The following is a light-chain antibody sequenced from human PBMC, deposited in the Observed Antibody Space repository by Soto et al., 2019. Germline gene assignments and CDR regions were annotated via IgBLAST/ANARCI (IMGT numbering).Light chain of an antibody. CDR2: GAS. CDR1: QSVSNNF. Sequence: EIVLTQSPGSLSLSPGERATLSCRASQSVSNNFLAWYQQRPGQAPRLLIYGASSGATGIPGRFSGSGSGTDFTLTISRLEPEDFAVYYCQQYGKSPFTFGQGTRLEMK. V-gene: IGKV3-20*01. CDR3: QQYGKSPFT. J-gene: IGKJ5*01.